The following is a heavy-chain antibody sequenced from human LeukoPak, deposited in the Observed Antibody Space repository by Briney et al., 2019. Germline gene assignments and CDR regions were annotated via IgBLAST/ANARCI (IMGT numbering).Heavy chain of an antibody. CDR3: ARASGEEFGSGSLNWFDP. V-gene: IGHV4-4*07. Sequence: PSEALSLTCTVSGGSISSYYWSWIRQPAGKGLEWIGRIYTSGSTNYNPSLKSRVTMSVDTSKNQFSLKLSSVTAADTAVYYCARASGEEFGSGSLNWFDPWGQGTLVTVSS. J-gene: IGHJ5*02. D-gene: IGHD3-10*01. CDR2: IYTSGST. CDR1: GGSISSYY.